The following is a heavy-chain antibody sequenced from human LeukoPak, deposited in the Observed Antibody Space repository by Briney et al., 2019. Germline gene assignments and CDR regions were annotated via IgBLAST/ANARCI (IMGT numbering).Heavy chain of an antibody. V-gene: IGHV1-2*04. CDR3: TPGYCSGGSCNFGNY. CDR1: GYTFTGYY. CDR2: INPNSGGT. Sequence: ASVKVSCKASGYTFTGYYMHWVRQAPGQGLEWMGWINPNSGGTNYAQKFQGWVTMTRDTSISTAYMELSRLRSDDTAVYYCTPGYCSGGSCNFGNYWGQGTLVTVSS. J-gene: IGHJ4*02. D-gene: IGHD2-15*01.